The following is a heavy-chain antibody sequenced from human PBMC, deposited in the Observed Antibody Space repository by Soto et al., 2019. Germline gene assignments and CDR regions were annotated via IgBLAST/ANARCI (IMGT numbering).Heavy chain of an antibody. D-gene: IGHD3-10*01. CDR3: ARDQLDYYGSGSYYTQASGCFQH. V-gene: IGHV1-18*01. CDR2: INAYNGNT. Sequence: EASVKVSCKASGYTFTSYGISWVRQAPGQGLEWMGWINAYNGNTNYAQKFQGRVTITRDTSASTAYMELSSLRSEDTAVYYCARDQLDYYGSGSYYTQASGCFQHWGQGTLVTVSS. CDR1: GYTFTSYG. J-gene: IGHJ1*01.